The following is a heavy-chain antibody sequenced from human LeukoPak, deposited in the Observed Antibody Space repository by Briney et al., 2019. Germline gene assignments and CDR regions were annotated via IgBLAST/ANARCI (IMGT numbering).Heavy chain of an antibody. CDR2: IDPSDSYT. D-gene: IGHD4-17*01. Sequence: GESLKISCKGSGYSFTSYWISWVRQMPGKGLEWMGRIDPSDSYTNYSPSFQGHVTISADKSISTAYLQWSSLKASDTAMYYCARPGELTVTTFQHWGQGTLVTVSS. CDR3: ARPGELTVTTFQH. J-gene: IGHJ1*01. V-gene: IGHV5-10-1*01. CDR1: GYSFTSYW.